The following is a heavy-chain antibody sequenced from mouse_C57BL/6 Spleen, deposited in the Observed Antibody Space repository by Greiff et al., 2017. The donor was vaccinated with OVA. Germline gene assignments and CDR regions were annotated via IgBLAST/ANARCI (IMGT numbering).Heavy chain of an antibody. CDR2: INPNNGGT. D-gene: IGHD1-1*01. Sequence: VQLQQSGPELVKPGASVKISCKASGYTFTDYYMNWVKQSHGKSLEWIGDINPNNGGTSYNQKFKGKATLTVDKSSSTAYMELRSLTSEDSAVYYCARTFYYYGSSYDWFAYWGQGTLVTVSA. CDR3: ARTFYYYGSSYDWFAY. J-gene: IGHJ3*01. CDR1: GYTFTDYY. V-gene: IGHV1-26*01.